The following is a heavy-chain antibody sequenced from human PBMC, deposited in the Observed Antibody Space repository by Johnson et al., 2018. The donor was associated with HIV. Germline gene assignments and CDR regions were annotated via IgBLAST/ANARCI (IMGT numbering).Heavy chain of an antibody. CDR2: INSDGSST. CDR3: AGAPHDAFDV. Sequence: VQLVESGGGLVQPGGSLRLSCAASGFTFSSYWMHWVRQAPGKGLVWVSRINSDGSSTSYADSVKGRFTISRDNAKNTLYLQMNSLRDEDTAVYSCAGAPHDAFDVWCQGTMVTVSS. CDR1: GFTFSSYW. V-gene: IGHV3-74*01. J-gene: IGHJ3*01.